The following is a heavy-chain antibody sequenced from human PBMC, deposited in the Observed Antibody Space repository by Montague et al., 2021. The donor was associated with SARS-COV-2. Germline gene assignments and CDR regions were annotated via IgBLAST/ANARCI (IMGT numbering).Heavy chain of an antibody. J-gene: IGHJ4*02. CDR2: ISNDGSNK. Sequence: SLRLSCAASGFYFSYAMHWVRQAPGQGLEWVALISNDGSNKHYADSVKGRFTISRDNSKSTLYLQMNSLRTEDTAVYYCARESGSFHDGGYFDYWGQGSLVTVSS. V-gene: IGHV3-30*04. CDR1: GFYFSYA. D-gene: IGHD1-26*01. CDR3: ARESGSFHDGGYFDY.